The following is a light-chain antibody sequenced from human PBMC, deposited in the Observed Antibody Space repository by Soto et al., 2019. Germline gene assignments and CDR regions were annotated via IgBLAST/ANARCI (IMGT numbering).Light chain of an antibody. J-gene: IGKJ1*01. V-gene: IGKV1-6*01. Sequence: AIQVTQSPSSLSASVGDRVTLPCRTSQGIRSALGWYQQKPGKVPKVLIYAASTLQSGVPSRFSGSGAGRDFTLTISSLQPEDFATYYCLLDYAYFWAFGQGTKVDIK. CDR2: AAS. CDR3: LLDYAYFWA. CDR1: QGIRSA.